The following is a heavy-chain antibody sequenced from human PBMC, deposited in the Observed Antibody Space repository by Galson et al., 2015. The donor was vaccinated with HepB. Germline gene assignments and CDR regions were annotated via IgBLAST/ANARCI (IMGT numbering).Heavy chain of an antibody. CDR2: IYSGGST. CDR3: ARHSPVAGNGWVAFDI. D-gene: IGHD6-19*01. Sequence: SLRLSCAASGFTVSSNYMSWVRQAPGKGLEWVSVIYSGGSTYYADSVKGRFTISRDNSKNTLYLQMNSLRAEDTAVYYCARHSPVAGNGWVAFDIWGQGTMVTVSS. V-gene: IGHV3-53*01. J-gene: IGHJ3*02. CDR1: GFTVSSNY.